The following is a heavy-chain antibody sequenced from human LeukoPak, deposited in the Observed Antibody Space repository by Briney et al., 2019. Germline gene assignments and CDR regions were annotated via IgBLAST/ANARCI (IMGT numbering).Heavy chain of an antibody. V-gene: IGHV4-39*07. Sequence: SETLSLTCTVSGGSISSSSYYWGWIRQPPGKGLEWIGSIYYSGSTNYNPSLKSRVTISVETSKNQFSLKLKSVTAADTAVYYCARGGYYGSGNDFRFDPWGQGTLVTVSS. J-gene: IGHJ5*02. CDR3: ARGGYYGSGNDFRFDP. D-gene: IGHD3-10*01. CDR2: IYYSGST. CDR1: GGSISSSSYY.